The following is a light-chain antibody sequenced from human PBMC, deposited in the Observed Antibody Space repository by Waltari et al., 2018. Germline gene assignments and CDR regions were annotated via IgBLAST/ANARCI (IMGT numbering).Light chain of an antibody. V-gene: IGLV2-18*02. CDR2: EVS. CDR3: SSYTSSKTVV. J-gene: IGLJ2*01. Sequence: QSALPQPPSVSASPGQSVTISCTGTSSDVGSYNRVSWYQQPPGTAPKLMIYEVSNRPSGVPDRFSGSKSGNTASLTISGLQAEDEADYYCSSYTSSKTVVFGGGTKVTVL. CDR1: SSDVGSYNR.